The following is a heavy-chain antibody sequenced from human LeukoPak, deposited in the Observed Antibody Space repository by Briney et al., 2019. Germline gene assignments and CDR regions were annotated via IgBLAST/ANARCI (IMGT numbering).Heavy chain of an antibody. V-gene: IGHV4-59*01. Sequence: PSETLSLTCTVSGGSISSYYWSWIRKPQGKGMEWIGYIYYSGSTNYNPSLKSRVTISVDTSKNQFPLKLSSVTAADTAVYYCARGVTFGGVYDYWGQGTLVTVSS. CDR2: IYYSGST. CDR1: GGSISSYY. J-gene: IGHJ4*02. CDR3: ARGVTFGGVYDY. D-gene: IGHD3-16*01.